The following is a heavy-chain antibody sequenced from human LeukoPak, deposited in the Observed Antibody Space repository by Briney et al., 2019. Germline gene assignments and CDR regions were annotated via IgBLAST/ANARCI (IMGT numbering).Heavy chain of an antibody. CDR2: IETGP. CDR1: GFTFSSYS. J-gene: IGHJ3*02. CDR3: ARSHLLNYGAFDI. D-gene: IGHD4-11*01. V-gene: IGHV3-21*01. Sequence: GGSLRLSCAASGFTFSSYSMNWVRHAPGRGLEWVSSIETGPEYADSMKGRFTISRDNAKKILYLEMNSLRAEDTAVYYCARSHLLNYGAFDIWGQGTMVTVS.